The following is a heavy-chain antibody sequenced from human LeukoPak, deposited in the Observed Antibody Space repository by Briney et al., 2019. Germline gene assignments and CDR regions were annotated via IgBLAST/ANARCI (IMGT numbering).Heavy chain of an antibody. Sequence: GGSLRLSCAASGFTFSSYWMTWVRQTPGKGLEWVANIKQDGSEKYYVDSVKGRFTISRDNAKNSLNLQMNSLRAEDTALYYCATMRGSCSFDYWGQGTLVTVSS. D-gene: IGHD1-26*01. CDR1: GFTFSSYW. CDR2: IKQDGSEK. J-gene: IGHJ4*02. CDR3: ATMRGSCSFDY. V-gene: IGHV3-7*01.